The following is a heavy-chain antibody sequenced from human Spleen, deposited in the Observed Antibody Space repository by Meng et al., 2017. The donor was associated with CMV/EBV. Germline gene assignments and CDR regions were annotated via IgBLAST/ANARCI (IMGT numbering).Heavy chain of an antibody. CDR1: TFSSYA. J-gene: IGHJ4*02. Sequence: TFSSYAMSWVRQAPGKGLEWVSAISGSGGSTYYADSVKGRFTISRDNSKNTLYLQMNSLRAEDTAVYYCAKGAGIVVVPATLYYFDYWGQGTLVTVSS. CDR3: AKGAGIVVVPATLYYFDY. V-gene: IGHV3-23*01. D-gene: IGHD2-2*01. CDR2: ISGSGGST.